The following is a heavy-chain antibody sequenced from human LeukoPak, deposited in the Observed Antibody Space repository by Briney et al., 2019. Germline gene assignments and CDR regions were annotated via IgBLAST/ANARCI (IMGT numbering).Heavy chain of an antibody. CDR3: ASVRGYSSGWYASGFDP. J-gene: IGHJ5*02. Sequence: SETPSLTCTVSGGSITSSSYYWGWIRQPPGKGPEWIGSIYYTGSTNYNPSLKSRVTISLDTSKNQFSLKLTSVTAADTAVYYCASVRGYSSGWYASGFDPWGQGTLVTVSS. V-gene: IGHV4-39*07. CDR2: IYYTGST. CDR1: GGSITSSSYY. D-gene: IGHD6-19*01.